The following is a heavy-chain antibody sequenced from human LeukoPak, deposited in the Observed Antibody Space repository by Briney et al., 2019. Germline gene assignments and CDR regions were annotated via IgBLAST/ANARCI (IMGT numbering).Heavy chain of an antibody. CDR2: INPNSGGT. Sequence: ASVKVSCKASGYTFTCYYMHWVRQAPGQGLEWMGRINPNSGGTNYAQKFQGRVTMTRDTSISTAYMELSRLRSDDTAVYYCARVPIPYGSGSYYKGGGGWFDLWGQGTLVTVSS. CDR1: GYTFTCYY. V-gene: IGHV1-2*06. J-gene: IGHJ5*02. CDR3: ARVPIPYGSGSYYKGGGGWFDL. D-gene: IGHD3-10*01.